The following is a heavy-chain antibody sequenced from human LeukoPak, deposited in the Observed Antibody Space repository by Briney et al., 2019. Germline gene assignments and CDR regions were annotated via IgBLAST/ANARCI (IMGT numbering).Heavy chain of an antibody. CDR3: ARRKLIYGSGSYYSH. CDR2: IYHSGTT. V-gene: IGHV4-34*01. Sequence: SETLSLTCTVSGGSISSYYWSWIRQPPGRGLEWIGEIYHSGTTNYNPSLKSRVTISVDTSKNQFSLKLSSVTAADTAVYYCARRKLIYGSGSYYSHWGQGTLVTVSS. D-gene: IGHD3-10*01. J-gene: IGHJ4*02. CDR1: GGSISSYY.